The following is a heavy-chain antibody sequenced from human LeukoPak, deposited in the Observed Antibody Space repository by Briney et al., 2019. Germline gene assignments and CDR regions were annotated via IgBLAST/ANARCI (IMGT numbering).Heavy chain of an antibody. V-gene: IGHV3-66*01. CDR2: IYRDGST. CDR1: GFTVSNNY. J-gene: IGHJ4*02. Sequence: GGSLRLSCAASGFTVSNNYMSWVRQTPGKGLEWVSVIYRDGSTYYADSVKGRFTISRDNSKNTLYLQMSSLSAEDTALYYCARDRNDGASIIDFWGQGTLVTVSS. CDR3: ARDRNDGASIIDF. D-gene: IGHD4/OR15-4a*01.